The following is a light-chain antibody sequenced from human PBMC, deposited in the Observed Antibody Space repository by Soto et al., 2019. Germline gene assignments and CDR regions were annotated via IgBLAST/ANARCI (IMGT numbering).Light chain of an antibody. CDR2: AAS. J-gene: IGKJ4*01. V-gene: IGKV1-17*01. Sequence: DIQMTQSPSSLSASVGDRVTITCRASQGIRNDLGWYQQKPGKAPKRLIYAASSLQRGVPSRFRGGGSGKKFTLKISRLQPENFATFYCLQHNSYPRLTFGGGTKVDIK. CDR3: LQHNSYPRLT. CDR1: QGIRND.